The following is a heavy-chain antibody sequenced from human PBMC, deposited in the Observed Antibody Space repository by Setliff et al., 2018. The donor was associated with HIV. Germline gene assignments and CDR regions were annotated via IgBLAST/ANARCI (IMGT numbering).Heavy chain of an antibody. CDR1: GGTFIRYA. J-gene: IGHJ4*02. CDR2: IIPIFGIP. V-gene: IGHV1-69*13. D-gene: IGHD3-22*01. Sequence: SVKVSCKASGGTFIRYAFNWVRQAPGQGLEWMGEIIPIFGIPSYAQRFQDRVTITADESTNTAYMELSGLRSEDTAVYYCAIVTELDYYGGSGPTHLLFDSWGQGTLVTVSS. CDR3: AIVTELDYYGGSGPTHLLFDS.